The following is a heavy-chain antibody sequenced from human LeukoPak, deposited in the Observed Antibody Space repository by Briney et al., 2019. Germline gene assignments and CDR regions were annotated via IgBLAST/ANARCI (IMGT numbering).Heavy chain of an antibody. CDR3: AKVGRGYSYGNPDY. Sequence: GGSLRLSCAASGFTFSSYAMSWVRQAPGKGLEWVSAISGSGGTTYYADSVKGRFTISRDNSENTLYLQMNSLRAEDTAVYYCAKVGRGYSYGNPDYWGQGTLVTVSS. CDR2: ISGSGGTT. J-gene: IGHJ4*02. V-gene: IGHV3-23*01. D-gene: IGHD5-18*01. CDR1: GFTFSSYA.